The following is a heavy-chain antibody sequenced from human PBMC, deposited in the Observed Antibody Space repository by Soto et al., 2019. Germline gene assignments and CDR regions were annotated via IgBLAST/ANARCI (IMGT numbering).Heavy chain of an antibody. CDR2: IFSSGST. D-gene: IGHD5-12*01. V-gene: IGHV4-4*07. Sequence: SETLSLTCTVSGGSINTFYWSWVRQPAGKGLEWIGRIFSSGSTSFNPSLESRVAMSVDTSKNHFSLNLSSVTAADMAVYYCAREGSYSAYNFAHGIQLWSFDFWGQGAPVTVSS. CDR3: AREGSYSAYNFAHGIQLWSFDF. J-gene: IGHJ4*02. CDR1: GGSINTFY.